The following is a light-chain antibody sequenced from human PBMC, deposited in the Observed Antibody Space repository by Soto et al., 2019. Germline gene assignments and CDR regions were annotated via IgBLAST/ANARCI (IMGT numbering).Light chain of an antibody. CDR1: QSISSY. V-gene: IGKV1-39*01. Sequence: DIQMTQSPSSLSASVGDRVTITCRASQSISSYLNWYQQKPGKAPKLLIYAASILQSGVPSRFSGSGSGTDFPLTISRLQPEDCASYYCKQRKTFGQGTKVEFK. J-gene: IGKJ1*01. CDR3: KQRKT. CDR2: AAS.